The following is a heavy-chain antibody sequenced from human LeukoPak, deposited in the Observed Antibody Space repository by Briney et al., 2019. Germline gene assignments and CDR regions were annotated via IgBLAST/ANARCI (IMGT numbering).Heavy chain of an antibody. CDR1: GFTFFTYV. CDR3: AKCMSGTGVCLNFDS. CDR2: ISGSDSGT. J-gene: IGHJ4*02. D-gene: IGHD2-8*02. V-gene: IGHV3-23*01. Sequence: GGSLRLSCEASGFTFFTYVMSWVRQPPGKGLQWVSGISGSDSGTYYTDSVKGRFTISRDNSKNTVYLEIDNLRAEDTAVYYCAKCMSGTGVCLNFDSWGQGILVTVSS.